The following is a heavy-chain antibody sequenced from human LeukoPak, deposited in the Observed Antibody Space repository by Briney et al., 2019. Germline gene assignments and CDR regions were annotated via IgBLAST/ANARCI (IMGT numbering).Heavy chain of an antibody. CDR3: ARSITIFGVGNFQH. CDR2: TNRDDSDT. CDR1: GFTFSGYW. D-gene: IGHD3-3*01. Sequence: GGSLRLSCAASGFTFSGYWMHWVRQAPGKGLVWVSRTNRDDSDTSYADSVKGRFTISRDKAKSTLYLQMNSLRVEDTAVYYCARSITIFGVGNFQHWGQGTLVTVSS. J-gene: IGHJ1*01. V-gene: IGHV3-74*01.